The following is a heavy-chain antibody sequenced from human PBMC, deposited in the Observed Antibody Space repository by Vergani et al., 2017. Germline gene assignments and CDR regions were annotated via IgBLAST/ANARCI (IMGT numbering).Heavy chain of an antibody. CDR1: GAYVGSGGYY. D-gene: IGHD2-2*01. CDR3: ARRCSTTCSTMGRAAFDI. Sequence: QVRLQESGPGLVKASQTLSLTCSVSGAYVGSGGYYWSWVRQRPGMGLDWIGYIYYSGTTYYNPSLESRLTISLDTSENHLSLKLTSVTAADTAVYYCARRCSTTCSTMGRAAFDIWGQGTMVTVSS. V-gene: IGHV4-30-4*08. CDR2: IYYSGTT. J-gene: IGHJ3*02.